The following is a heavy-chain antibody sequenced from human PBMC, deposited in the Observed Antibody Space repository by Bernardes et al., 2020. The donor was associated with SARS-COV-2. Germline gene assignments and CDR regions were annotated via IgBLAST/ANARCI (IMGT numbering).Heavy chain of an antibody. Sequence: GGSLRLSCAASGFTFSNDWMSWVRQAPGKGLEWVGGIKNKAESGTTDYAAPVQGRFTIERADSENTLYLQMNSLKTEDTGVYYCTTDKSGIDFYYGMDVWGQGTTVTVSS. J-gene: IGHJ6*02. CDR3: TTDKSGIDFYYGMDV. V-gene: IGHV3-15*01. D-gene: IGHD3-10*01. CDR2: IKNKAESGTT. CDR1: GFTFSNDW.